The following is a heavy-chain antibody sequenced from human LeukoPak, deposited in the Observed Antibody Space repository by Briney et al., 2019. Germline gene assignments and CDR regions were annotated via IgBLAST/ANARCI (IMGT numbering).Heavy chain of an antibody. CDR1: GGSFSGYY. D-gene: IGHD3-3*01. CDR2: INHSGST. CDR3: ARDGNYDFWSGYYTGYDY. Sequence: PSETLSLTCAVYGGSFSGYYWSWIRQPPGKGLEWIGEINHSGSTNYNPSLKSRVTISVDTSKNQFSLKLSSVTAADTAVYYCARDGNYDFWSGYYTGYDYWGQGTLVSVSP. J-gene: IGHJ4*02. V-gene: IGHV4-34*01.